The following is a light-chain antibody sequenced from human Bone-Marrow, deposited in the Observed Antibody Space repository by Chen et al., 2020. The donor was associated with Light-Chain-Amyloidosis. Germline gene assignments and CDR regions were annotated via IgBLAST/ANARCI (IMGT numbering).Light chain of an antibody. CDR2: EVT. V-gene: IGLV2-14*01. Sequence: QSALTQPASVSGSPGQSITISCTGTSSDVGGDNHVSWYQQHPDKAPKLMIYEVTNRPSWVPDGCSGSKSDNTASLTISGLQAEDEADYFCSSYTITNTLVFGSGTMVTVL. CDR1: SSDVGGDNH. CDR3: SSYTITNTLV. J-gene: IGLJ1*01.